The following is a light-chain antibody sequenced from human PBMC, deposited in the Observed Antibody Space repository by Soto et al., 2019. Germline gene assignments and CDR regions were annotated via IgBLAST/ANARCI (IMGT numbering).Light chain of an antibody. CDR2: DVS. J-gene: IGLJ1*01. CDR1: SSDVGGYNY. Sequence: QSVLTQPASVSGSPGQSITISCTGTSSDVGGYNYVSWYQQHPGKAHKLMIYDVSNRPSGVSNRFSGSKSGNTASLTISWLQAEDEADYYCNSYTSSSTLVFGTGTKVTVL. CDR3: NSYTSSSTLV. V-gene: IGLV2-14*01.